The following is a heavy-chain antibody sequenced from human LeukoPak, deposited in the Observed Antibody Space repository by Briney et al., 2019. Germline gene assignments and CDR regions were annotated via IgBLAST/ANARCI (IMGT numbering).Heavy chain of an antibody. D-gene: IGHD3-22*01. Sequence: PSETLSLTCTVSGGSISSYYWSWIRQPPGKGLEWIGYISYRGSTNYNPSLKSRVTISVDTSKNQFSLTLRSVTGADTAVYYCARYGSDYSFDYWGQGTLVTVSS. CDR2: ISYRGST. J-gene: IGHJ4*02. CDR3: ARYGSDYSFDY. CDR1: GGSISSYY. V-gene: IGHV4-59*08.